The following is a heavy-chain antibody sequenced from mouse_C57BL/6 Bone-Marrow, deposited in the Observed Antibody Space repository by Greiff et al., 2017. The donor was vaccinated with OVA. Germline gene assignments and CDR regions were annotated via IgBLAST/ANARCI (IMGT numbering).Heavy chain of an antibody. CDR2: IWSGGST. CDR1: GFSLTSYG. Sequence: VQLQQSGPGLVQPSQRLSITCTVSGFSLTSYGVHWVRQPPGKGLEWLGVIWSGGSTDYNAAFISRLSISKDNSKSQVFFKMNSLQADDTAIYYCAKNGGTTVVAPYAIDYWGQGTSVTDSS. D-gene: IGHD1-1*01. J-gene: IGHJ4*01. V-gene: IGHV2-4*01. CDR3: AKNGGTTVVAPYAIDY.